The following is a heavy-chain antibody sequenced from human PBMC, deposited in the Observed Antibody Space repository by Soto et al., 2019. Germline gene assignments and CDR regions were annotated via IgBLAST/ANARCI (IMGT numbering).Heavy chain of an antibody. J-gene: IGHJ4*02. CDR1: GGSISSGGYY. Sequence: QVQLQESGPGLVKPSQTLSLTCTVSGGSISSGGYYWSWIRQHPGKGLEWIGYIYYSGSTYYNPYLKSRVTISVDTSKNQFSLKLSSVTAADTAVYYCAREGRYCSSTSCSEPDYWGQGTLVTVSS. V-gene: IGHV4-31*03. CDR2: IYYSGST. D-gene: IGHD2-2*01. CDR3: AREGRYCSSTSCSEPDY.